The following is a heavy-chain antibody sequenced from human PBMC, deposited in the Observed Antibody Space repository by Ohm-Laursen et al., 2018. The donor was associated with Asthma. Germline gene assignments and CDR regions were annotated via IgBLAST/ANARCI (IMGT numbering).Heavy chain of an antibody. CDR1: GFTFDDYT. J-gene: IGHJ6*02. Sequence: SLRLSCAASGFTFDDYTMHWVRQAPGKGLEWVSLISWDGGSTYYADSVKGRFTISRDNSKNSLYLQMNSLRTEDTALYYCAKDIGCTGGVYYTTYYYYGMDVWGQGTTVTVSS. CDR2: ISWDGGST. V-gene: IGHV3-43*01. CDR3: AKDIGCTGGVYYTTYYYYGMDV. D-gene: IGHD2-8*02.